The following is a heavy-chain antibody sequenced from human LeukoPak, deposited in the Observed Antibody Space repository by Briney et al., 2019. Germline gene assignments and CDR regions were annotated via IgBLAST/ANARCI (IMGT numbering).Heavy chain of an antibody. J-gene: IGHJ3*02. CDR2: ISDSGGST. D-gene: IGHD3-16*01. V-gene: IGHV3-23*01. Sequence: PGGSLRLSCAASGFTFSSYAMSWVRQAPGKGLEWVSSISDSGGSTHYAESVRGRFSLSRDNFEKTLYLQMNRLRAEDTAVYYCAKGKINHDGAFDIWGQGTRVIVAS. CDR1: GFTFSSYA. CDR3: AKGKINHDGAFDI.